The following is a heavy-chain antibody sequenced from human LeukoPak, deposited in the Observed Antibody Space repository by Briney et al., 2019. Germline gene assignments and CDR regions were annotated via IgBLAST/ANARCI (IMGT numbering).Heavy chain of an antibody. J-gene: IGHJ6*03. CDR1: GFTFSSYG. CDR3: AKDGNLVVTVRDYYYYMDV. Sequence: GGTLRLSCAASGFTFSSYGMSWVRQAPGKGLEWVSAISGSGGSTYYADSVKGRFTISRDNSKNTLYLQMNSLRAEDTAVYYCAKDGNLVVTVRDYYYYMDVWGKGTTVTISS. D-gene: IGHD2-21*02. CDR2: ISGSGGST. V-gene: IGHV3-23*01.